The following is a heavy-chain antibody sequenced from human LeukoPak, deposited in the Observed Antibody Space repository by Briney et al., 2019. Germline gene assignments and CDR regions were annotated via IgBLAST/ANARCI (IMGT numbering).Heavy chain of an antibody. CDR1: GFTFSSYS. Sequence: PGGSLRLSCAASGFTFSSYSMNWVRQAPGKGLEWVSYIGSSSSTIYYADSVKGRFTISRDNAKNSLYLQMNSLRAEDTAVYYCARGRFPTVTTYYGMDVWGQGTTVTVSS. J-gene: IGHJ6*02. CDR3: ARGRFPTVTTYYGMDV. V-gene: IGHV3-48*01. CDR2: IGSSSSTI. D-gene: IGHD4-17*01.